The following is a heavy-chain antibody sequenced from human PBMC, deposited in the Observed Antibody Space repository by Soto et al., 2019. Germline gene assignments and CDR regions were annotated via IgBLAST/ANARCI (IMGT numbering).Heavy chain of an antibody. D-gene: IGHD3-10*01. V-gene: IGHV3-48*01. J-gene: IGHJ4*02. CDR2: IGSGSSTI. CDR3: ARGYYGSGSSFFDY. CDR1: GFTFSTYS. Sequence: EVQLVESGGGLVQPGGSLRLSCAASGFTFSTYSMNWVRQAPGKGLEWVSYIGSGSSTIYYADSVKCRFTISRDNAKNSLYLQMNGLRAEDTAVYYCARGYYGSGSSFFDYWGQGTLVTVSS.